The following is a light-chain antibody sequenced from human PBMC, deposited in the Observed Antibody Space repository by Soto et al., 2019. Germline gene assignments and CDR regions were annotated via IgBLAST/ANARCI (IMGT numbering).Light chain of an antibody. Sequence: IVMTPSPDTLFVSPGERATLSCRARQRNTEKVVWDQAKSGQAPRLLIYGAFTRAAGVPARFSGSGSGTDFTLTISSLQPEDFATYYCQQYHTYPRTFGHGTTGDIK. J-gene: IGKJ1*01. CDR3: QQYHTYPRT. CDR2: GAF. V-gene: IGKV3-15*01. CDR1: QRNTEK.